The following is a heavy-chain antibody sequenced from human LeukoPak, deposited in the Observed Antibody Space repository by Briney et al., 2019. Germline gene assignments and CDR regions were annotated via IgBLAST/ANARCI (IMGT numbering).Heavy chain of an antibody. CDR1: GLTFSSYA. J-gene: IGHJ6*02. D-gene: IGHD4-17*01. CDR2: ISGSGGST. Sequence: GGSLRLSCAASGLTFSSYAMSWVRQAPGKGLEWVSAISGSGGSTNYADSVKGRFTISRDDSKNTLYLQMNSLRAEDTAVYYCARVRYGELDVWGQGTTVTVSS. V-gene: IGHV3-23*01. CDR3: ARVRYGELDV.